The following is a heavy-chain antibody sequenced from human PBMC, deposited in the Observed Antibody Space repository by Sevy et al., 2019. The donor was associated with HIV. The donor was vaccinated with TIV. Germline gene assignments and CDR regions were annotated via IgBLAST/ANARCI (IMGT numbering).Heavy chain of an antibody. CDR1: GFTFSNAA. Sequence: GGSLRLSCAASGFTFSNAAMNWVRQASGKGLEWLGRMRSKGNPLATAYAAPGKGRFTISRDDSKNKAYLHMSSLRTEDTAIYYCTFSSDYYKYGWDVWGQGTTVTVSS. J-gene: IGHJ6*02. CDR3: TFSSDYYKYGWDV. V-gene: IGHV3-73*01. D-gene: IGHD6-6*01. CDR2: MRSKGNPLAT.